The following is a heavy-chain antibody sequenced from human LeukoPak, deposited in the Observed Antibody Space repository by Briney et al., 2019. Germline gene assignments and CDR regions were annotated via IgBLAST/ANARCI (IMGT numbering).Heavy chain of an antibody. Sequence: GGSLRLSCAASGFTFSSYDMHWVRQATGKGLEWVSAIGTAGDTYYPGSVKGRFTISRENAKNSLYLQMNSLRAGDTAVYYCARELTYNWFDPWGQGTLVTVSS. V-gene: IGHV3-13*01. J-gene: IGHJ5*02. CDR1: GFTFSSYD. CDR2: IGTAGDT. CDR3: ARELTYNWFDP.